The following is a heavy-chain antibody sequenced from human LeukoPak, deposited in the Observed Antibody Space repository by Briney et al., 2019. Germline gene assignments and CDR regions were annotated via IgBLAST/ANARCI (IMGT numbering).Heavy chain of an antibody. CDR2: IYYSGST. J-gene: IGHJ4*02. Sequence: SQTLSLTCAVSVGSISSYYCSWIRHPPREGRGWIGYIYYSGSTNYNPSLQSRVTISVDTSKNQFSLKLSSVTAADTAVYYCERVLLGSGWGGFDYWSQGTLVTVYS. D-gene: IGHD6-19*01. CDR3: ERVLLGSGWGGFDY. V-gene: IGHV4-59*01. CDR1: VGSISSYY.